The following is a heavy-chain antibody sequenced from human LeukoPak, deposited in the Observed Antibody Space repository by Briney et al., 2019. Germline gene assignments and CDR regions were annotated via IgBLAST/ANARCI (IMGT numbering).Heavy chain of an antibody. Sequence: NPGGSLRLSCAASGFTFSSYSMNWVRQAPGKGLEWVSSISSSSSCIYYADSVKGRFTISRDNAKNSLYLQMNSLRAEDTAVYYCARDEFLVRGVLKLFDYWGQGTLVTVSS. CDR1: GFTFSSYS. V-gene: IGHV3-21*01. J-gene: IGHJ4*02. CDR3: ARDEFLVRGVLKLFDY. CDR2: ISSSSSCI. D-gene: IGHD3-10*01.